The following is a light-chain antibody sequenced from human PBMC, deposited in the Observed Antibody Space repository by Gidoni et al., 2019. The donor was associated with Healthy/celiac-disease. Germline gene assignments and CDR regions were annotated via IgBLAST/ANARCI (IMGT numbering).Light chain of an antibody. J-gene: IGKJ4*01. Sequence: DIQMTQSPSSLSAPVGDRVTITCRASQSISSYLNWYQQKPGKAPKLLIYAASSLQSGVPSRFSGSGSGTDFTLTISSLQPEDFATYSCQQSYSTQLTFGGGTKVEIK. CDR2: AAS. CDR1: QSISSY. CDR3: QQSYSTQLT. V-gene: IGKV1-39*01.